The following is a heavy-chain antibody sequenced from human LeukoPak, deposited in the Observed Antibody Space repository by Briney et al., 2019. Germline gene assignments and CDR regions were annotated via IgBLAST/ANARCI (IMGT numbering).Heavy chain of an antibody. V-gene: IGHV4-4*08. CDR1: GGSFSGYY. Sequence: SETLSLTCAVYGGSFSGYYWSWIRQPPGKGLEWIGRIYTSGSTNCNPSLKSRVTISVDTSKNQFSLKLSSVTAADTAVYYCARSAYSSSWYLQFLPIDYWGQGTLVTVSS. J-gene: IGHJ4*02. D-gene: IGHD6-13*01. CDR3: ARSAYSSSWYLQFLPIDY. CDR2: IYTSGST.